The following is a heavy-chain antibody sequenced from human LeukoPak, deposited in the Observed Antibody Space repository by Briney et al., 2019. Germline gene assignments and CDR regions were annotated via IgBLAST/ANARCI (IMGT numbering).Heavy chain of an antibody. V-gene: IGHV3-21*01. Sequence: GRSLRLSCAASGFTFSSYGMHWVRQAPGKGLEWVSFIGSSSSYIYYADSVKGRFTISRDNAKNSLYLQMNSLRAEDTAVYYCARDVGSGSYSASDYWGQGTRVTVSS. CDR1: GFTFSSYG. J-gene: IGHJ4*02. CDR2: IGSSSSYI. D-gene: IGHD3-10*01. CDR3: ARDVGSGSYSASDY.